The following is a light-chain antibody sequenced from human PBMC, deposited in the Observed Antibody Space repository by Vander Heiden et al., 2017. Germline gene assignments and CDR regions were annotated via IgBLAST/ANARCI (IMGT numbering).Light chain of an antibody. CDR3: NSRDTSGDHVV. V-gene: IGLV3-19*01. Sequence: SSELTQAPAVSVALGQTVRITCQGDSLRNYYASWYLQKPGQAPVLVIYGNNNRPSGIPDRFSGSSSGDTTSLTITGAQAGDEADYYCNSRDTSGDHVVFGGGTKLTVL. CDR1: SLRNYY. J-gene: IGLJ2*01. CDR2: GNN.